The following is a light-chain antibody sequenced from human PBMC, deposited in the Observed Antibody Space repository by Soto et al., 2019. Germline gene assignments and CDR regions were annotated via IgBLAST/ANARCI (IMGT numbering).Light chain of an antibody. CDR1: SSDVGGYNY. Sequence: QSVLTQPASVSGSPGQSITISCTGTSSDVGGYNYVSWYQQHPGKAPKLMIYEVSNRPSGVSNRFSGSKSGNPASLTISGLQAEDEADYYCSSYTSSSTLLYVFGTGTKVTLL. CDR2: EVS. CDR3: SSYTSSSTLLYV. V-gene: IGLV2-14*01. J-gene: IGLJ1*01.